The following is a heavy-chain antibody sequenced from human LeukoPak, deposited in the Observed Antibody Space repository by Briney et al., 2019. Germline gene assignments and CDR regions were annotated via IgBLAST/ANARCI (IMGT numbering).Heavy chain of an antibody. Sequence: SVKLSCKASGGTFSSYAISWVRQSPGHGLEWMGGIIPIFGTANYAQKFQGRVTITADESTSTAYMELSSLRSEDTAVYYCARGAAVATINYWGQGTLVTVSS. D-gene: IGHD5-24*01. CDR3: ARGAAVATINY. CDR2: IIPIFGTA. CDR1: GGTFSSYA. V-gene: IGHV1-69*13. J-gene: IGHJ4*02.